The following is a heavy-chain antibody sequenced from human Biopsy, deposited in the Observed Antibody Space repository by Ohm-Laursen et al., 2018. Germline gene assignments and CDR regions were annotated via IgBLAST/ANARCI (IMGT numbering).Heavy chain of an antibody. CDR1: GFTFRLYA. CDR3: AKSGYSSEYDSSGEFDS. D-gene: IGHD3-22*01. J-gene: IGHJ4*02. V-gene: IGHV3-23*01. CDR2: ISGSRGGT. Sequence: SLRLSCAASGFTFRLYAMSWVRQAPGKGLEWVSAISGSRGGTYYAESVKGRFTVSRDNSQNSLFLQMNSLRADDTAVYYCAKSGYSSEYDSSGEFDSWGQGTLVSVSS.